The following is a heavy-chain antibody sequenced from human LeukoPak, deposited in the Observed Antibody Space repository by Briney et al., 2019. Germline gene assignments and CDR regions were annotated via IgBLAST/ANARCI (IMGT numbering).Heavy chain of an antibody. CDR1: GFTFNEYY. D-gene: IGHD3-3*01. V-gene: IGHV3-11*04. CDR3: ARALYGDPLYFQH. CDR2: ISSSSSTI. J-gene: IGHJ1*01. Sequence: GGSLRLSCAASGFTFNEYYMSWIRQAPGKGLEWVSYISSSSSTIYCADSVKGRFTISRDNAKNSLYLQMNSLRAEDTAVYYCARALYGDPLYFQHWGQGTLVTVSS.